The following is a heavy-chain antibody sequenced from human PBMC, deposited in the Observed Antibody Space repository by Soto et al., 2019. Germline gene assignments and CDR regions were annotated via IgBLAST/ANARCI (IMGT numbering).Heavy chain of an antibody. D-gene: IGHD3-16*01. Sequence: EVQLLESGGALVQPGGSLRLSCAASGFSFSSYAMSWVRQAPGKGLEWVSTISIVGGGGTTDYADSVKGRFTISRDNSKIMLFLQRNSLTAEYTAVYYSAKRWADYWGQGTMVTV. CDR2: ISIVGGGGTT. V-gene: IGHV3-23*01. J-gene: IGHJ4*02. CDR1: GFSFSSYA. CDR3: AKRWADY.